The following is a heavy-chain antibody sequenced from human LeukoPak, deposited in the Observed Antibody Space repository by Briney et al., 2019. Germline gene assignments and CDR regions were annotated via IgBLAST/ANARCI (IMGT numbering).Heavy chain of an antibody. CDR1: GGSISSYY. CDR3: AVVDYYDSRPSGMDV. Sequence: SETLSLTCTVSGGSISSYYWSWIRQPPGKGLEWIGYIYYSGSTNYNPSLKSRVTISVDTSKNQFSLKLSSVTAADTAVYYCAVVDYYDSRPSGMDVWGQGTTVTVSS. J-gene: IGHJ6*02. CDR2: IYYSGST. V-gene: IGHV4-59*08. D-gene: IGHD3-22*01.